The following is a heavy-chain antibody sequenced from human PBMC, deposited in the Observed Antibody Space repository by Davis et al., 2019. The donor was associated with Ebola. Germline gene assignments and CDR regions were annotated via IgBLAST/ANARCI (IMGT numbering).Heavy chain of an antibody. D-gene: IGHD2-2*01. V-gene: IGHV1-3*01. Sequence: AASVKVSCKASGYTFTSYAMHWVRQAPGQRLEWMGWINAGNGNTKYSQKFQGRVTMTRDTSISTAYMELSRLRSDDTAVYYCARDRIAGDIVVVPAAIRYGMDVWGKGTTVTVSS. CDR2: INAGNGNT. J-gene: IGHJ6*04. CDR3: ARDRIAGDIVVVPAAIRYGMDV. CDR1: GYTFTSYA.